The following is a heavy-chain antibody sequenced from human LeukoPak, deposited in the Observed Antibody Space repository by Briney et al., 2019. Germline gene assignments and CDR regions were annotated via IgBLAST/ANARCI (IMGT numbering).Heavy chain of an antibody. V-gene: IGHV4-39*01. J-gene: IGHJ4*02. D-gene: IGHD5-18*01. CDR3: ARHGGSSYGSYYFDF. CDR2: IYYSGST. CDR1: GGSISISSYY. Sequence: SETLSLTCTVSGGSISISSYYWGWIRQPPGKGLEWIGTIYYSGSTYYNPSLKSRVTISVDTSKNQFSLKLSSVTAADTAVYYCARHGGSSYGSYYFDFWGQGTLVTVSS.